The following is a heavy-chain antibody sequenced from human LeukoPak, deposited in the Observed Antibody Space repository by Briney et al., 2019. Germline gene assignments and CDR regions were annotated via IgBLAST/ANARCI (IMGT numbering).Heavy chain of an antibody. CDR1: GFTFSNYV. Sequence: GGSLRLSCTASGFTFSNYVMFWVRQAPGKGLEWVSTISGSGGSTSYADSVKGRFTISRDNSQNTLYLQMNSLRANDTAVYYCADEGGYSFGPTTDIYFFDYWGQGALVTVSS. CDR3: ADEGGYSFGPTTDIYFFDY. V-gene: IGHV3-23*01. D-gene: IGHD5-18*01. CDR2: ISGSGGST. J-gene: IGHJ4*02.